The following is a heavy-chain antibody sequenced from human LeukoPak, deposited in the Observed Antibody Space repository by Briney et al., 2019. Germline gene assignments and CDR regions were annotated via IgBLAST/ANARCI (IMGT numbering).Heavy chain of an antibody. V-gene: IGHV4-59*08. CDR3: ARGRQTGDIDY. CDR1: GGSISSYY. D-gene: IGHD7-27*01. Sequence: PSETLSLTCTVSGGSISSYYWSWIRQPPGKGLEWIGYIYYSGSTNYNPSLKSRVTISVDTSKNQFSLKLSSVTAADTAVYYCARGRQTGDIDYWGQGTLVTVSS. J-gene: IGHJ4*02. CDR2: IYYSGST.